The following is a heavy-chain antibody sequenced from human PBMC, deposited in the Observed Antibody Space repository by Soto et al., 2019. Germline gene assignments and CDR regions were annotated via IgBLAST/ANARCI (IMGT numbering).Heavy chain of an antibody. CDR3: ATSFITTIGTTA. CDR1: GFTFSNFG. D-gene: IGHD1-1*01. V-gene: IGHV3-48*01. J-gene: IGHJ4*02. Sequence: EVQLVESGGGLVQPGGSLRLSCEASGFTFSNFGINWVRQAPGKGLEWVSHISSSSTTIYYAESVKGRFTISRDNAMNSLYLQMSSLRGEDTAVYYCATSFITTIGTTAWGQGTLVTVSS. CDR2: ISSSSTTI.